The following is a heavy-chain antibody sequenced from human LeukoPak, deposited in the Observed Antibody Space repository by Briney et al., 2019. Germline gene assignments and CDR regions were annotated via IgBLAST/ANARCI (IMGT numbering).Heavy chain of an antibody. CDR2: ISSSSSYI. V-gene: IGHV3-21*01. CDR1: GFTFSSYS. D-gene: IGHD2-15*01. CDR3: ARDQRSGQKSYYYYYYMDV. Sequence: GGSLRLSCAASGFTFSSYSMNWVRQAPGKGLEWVSSISSSSSYIYYADSVKGRFTISRDNAKNSLYLQMNSLRAEDTAVYYCARDQRSGQKSYYYYYYMDVWGKGTTVTVSS. J-gene: IGHJ6*03.